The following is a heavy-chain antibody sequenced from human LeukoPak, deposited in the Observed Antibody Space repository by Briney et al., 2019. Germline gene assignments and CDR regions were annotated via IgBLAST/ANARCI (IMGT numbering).Heavy chain of an antibody. CDR3: VHLAVKTRYSYSDFDY. CDR2: ISGSGGST. Sequence: GGSLRLSCAASGFTFSSYAMSWVRQAPGKGLEWVSAISGSGGSTYYAGSVKGRFTISRDNSKNTLYLQMNSLRAEDTAVYYCVHLAVKTRYSYSDFDYWGQGTLVTVSS. D-gene: IGHD5-18*01. CDR1: GFTFSSYA. J-gene: IGHJ4*02. V-gene: IGHV3-23*01.